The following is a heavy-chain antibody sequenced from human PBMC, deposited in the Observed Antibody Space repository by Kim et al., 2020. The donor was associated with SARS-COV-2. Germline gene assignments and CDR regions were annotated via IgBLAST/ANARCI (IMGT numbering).Heavy chain of an antibody. Sequence: ASVKVSCKASGYTFTSYSMNWVRQAPGQGLEWMGLINTNSGSTSYAQEFTGRVTISMDTSTSTVYLQLSSLKAEDTAVYYCAKGGTSYYG. CDR1: GYTFTSYS. CDR2: INTNSGST. CDR3: AKGGTSYYG. V-gene: IGHV1-46*01. D-gene: IGHD1-1*01. J-gene: IGHJ6*01.